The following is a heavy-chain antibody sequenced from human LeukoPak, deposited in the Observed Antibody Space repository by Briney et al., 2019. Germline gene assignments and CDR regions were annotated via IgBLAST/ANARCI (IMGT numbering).Heavy chain of an antibody. CDR1: GFTFSSYA. J-gene: IGHJ4*02. CDR3: ASYYDSGGYYSS. V-gene: IGHV3-30-3*01. CDR2: ISYDGSNK. Sequence: GGSLRLSCAASGFTFSSYAMHWVRQAPGKGLEWVAVISYDGSNKYYADSVKGRFTISRDNFKNTLYLQMNSLRAEDTAVYYCASYYDSGGYYSSWGQGTLVTVSS. D-gene: IGHD3-22*01.